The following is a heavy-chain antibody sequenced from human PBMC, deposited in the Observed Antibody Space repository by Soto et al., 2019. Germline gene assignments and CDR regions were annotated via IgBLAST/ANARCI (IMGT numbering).Heavy chain of an antibody. D-gene: IGHD1-7*01. CDR2: IKQDGSEK. V-gene: IGHV3-7*05. CDR1: GFTFSSHW. CDR3: ATLNWNYVRFPAY. Sequence: LGGSLRLSCAASGFTFSSHWMSWVRQAPGKGLEWVANIKQDGSEKYYVDSMKGRFTISRDNAKNTLYLQMNSLRAEDTAVYYCATLNWNYVRFPAYWGQGTLVTVSS. J-gene: IGHJ4*02.